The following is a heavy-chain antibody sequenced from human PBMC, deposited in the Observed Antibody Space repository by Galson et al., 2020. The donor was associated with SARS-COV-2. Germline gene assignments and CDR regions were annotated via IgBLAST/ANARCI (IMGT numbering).Heavy chain of an antibody. D-gene: IGHD3-3*01. Sequence: SETLSLTCTVSGGSISSSSYYWGWIRQPPGKGLEWIGSIYYSGSTYYNPSLKSRVTISVDTSKNQFSLKLSSVTAADTAVYYCARARGRFLEWLWYYWGQGTLVTVSS. CDR3: ARARGRFLEWLWYY. J-gene: IGHJ4*02. CDR1: GGSISSSSYY. V-gene: IGHV4-39*07. CDR2: IYYSGST.